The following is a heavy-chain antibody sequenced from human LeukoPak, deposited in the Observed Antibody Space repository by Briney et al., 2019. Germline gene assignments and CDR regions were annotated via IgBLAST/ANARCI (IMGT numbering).Heavy chain of an antibody. D-gene: IGHD2/OR15-2a*01. CDR2: INHSGST. V-gene: IGHV4-34*01. J-gene: IGHJ6*03. CDR1: GGSFSGYY. CDR3: ARGLLSTLSHYYMDV. Sequence: KPSETLSLTCAVYGGSFSGYYWSWIRQPPGKGLEWIGEINHSGSTNYNPSLKSRVTISVDTSKNQFFLKLSSVTAADTAVYYCARGLLSTLSHYYMDVWGKGTTVTVSS.